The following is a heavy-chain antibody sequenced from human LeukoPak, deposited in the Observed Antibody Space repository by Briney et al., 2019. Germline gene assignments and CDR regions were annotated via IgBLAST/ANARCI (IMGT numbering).Heavy chain of an antibody. CDR2: IRSKAYRGTT. D-gene: IGHD3-22*01. Sequence: PGGSLGLSCTASGFTFGDYAMSWVRQAPGKGLEWVGFIRSKAYRGTTKYAASVKGKFTISRDDSKSIAYLQTNSLKTEDTAVYYCTSVYDTSAYYHSGVDYWGQGTLVTVSS. CDR3: TSVYDTSAYYHSGVDY. CDR1: GFTFGDYA. J-gene: IGHJ4*02. V-gene: IGHV3-49*04.